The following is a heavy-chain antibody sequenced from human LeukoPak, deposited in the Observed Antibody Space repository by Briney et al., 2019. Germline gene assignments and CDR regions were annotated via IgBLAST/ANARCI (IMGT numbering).Heavy chain of an antibody. CDR2: VYTDGGTI. D-gene: IGHD5-18*01. CDR3: ATEAPGGYRFDF. CDR1: GNIFTKYH. J-gene: IGHJ4*02. Sequence: ASVKVSCKASGNIFTKYHIHCVRLAPGRGLEWMGAVYTDGGTITNTRTFQYRVTMTRDVSTRTVYMELSSLSSEDTAVYYCATEAPGGYRFDFWGQEILVTVSS. V-gene: IGHV1-46*01.